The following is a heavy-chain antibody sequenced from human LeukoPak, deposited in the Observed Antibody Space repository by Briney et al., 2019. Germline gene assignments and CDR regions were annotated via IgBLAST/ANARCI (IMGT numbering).Heavy chain of an antibody. CDR1: GFTFSSYA. V-gene: IGHV3-23*01. D-gene: IGHD2-8*01. Sequence: PGGSLSLSCAASGFTFSSYAMSWVRQAPGKGLEWVSAISGSGGSTYYADSVKGRFTISRDNSKNTLDLQMNSLRAEDTAVYYCAKGIYCTNGVCYFIGGYWGQGTLVTVSS. J-gene: IGHJ4*02. CDR3: AKGIYCTNGVCYFIGGY. CDR2: ISGSGGST.